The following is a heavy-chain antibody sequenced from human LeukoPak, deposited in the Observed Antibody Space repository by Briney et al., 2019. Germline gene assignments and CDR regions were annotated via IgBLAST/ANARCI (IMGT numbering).Heavy chain of an antibody. J-gene: IGHJ6*04. V-gene: IGHV4-34*01. CDR3: XRGYTYYGSGSPPGDV. D-gene: IGHD3-10*01. CDR1: GGSFSGYY. CDR2: IDHSGST. Sequence: SETLSLTCAVYGGSFSGYYWSWIRHPPGRGLEWIAEIDHSGSTHYNPSLKSRVIISVDMSQHQVSLRLNSLTAADTAVYYCXRGYTYYGSGSPPGDVWGNGTSVIVSS.